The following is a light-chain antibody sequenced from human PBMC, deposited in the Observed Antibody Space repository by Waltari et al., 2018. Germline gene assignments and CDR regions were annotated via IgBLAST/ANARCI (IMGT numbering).Light chain of an antibody. CDR3: QVWDSNNDHHV. Sequence: SYVLTQPPSVSVAPGQTARVTCGGYNIGGETVHWYQQKPGQAPVLVVYDDSDRPSGIPGGFSGSNAGNTATLTISRVEAGDEADYYCQVWDSNNDHHVFGTGTSVTVL. CDR2: DDS. V-gene: IGLV3-21*02. CDR1: NIGGET. J-gene: IGLJ1*01.